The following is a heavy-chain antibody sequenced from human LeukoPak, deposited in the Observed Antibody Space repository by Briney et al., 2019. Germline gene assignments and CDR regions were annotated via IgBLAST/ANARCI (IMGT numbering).Heavy chain of an antibody. D-gene: IGHD7-27*01. CDR1: GFTLSNHY. V-gene: IGHV3-11*01. CDR3: ARGHWGLDC. J-gene: IGHJ4*02. Sequence: GSLRLSCTVSGFTLSNHYMTWIRQAPGKGLEYISYLSNTGSDIFYADSVKGRFSISRDNAKNSLYLQMNSLRAVDTAVYYCARGHWGLDCWGQGTLVAVSS. CDR2: LSNTGSDI.